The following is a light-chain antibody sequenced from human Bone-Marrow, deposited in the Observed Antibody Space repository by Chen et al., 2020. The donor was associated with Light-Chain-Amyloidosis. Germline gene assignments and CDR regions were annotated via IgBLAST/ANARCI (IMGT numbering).Light chain of an antibody. CDR3: QVLDRSSDRPV. Sequence: SYVLTQPSSVSVAPGQTATIACGGNNIGSTSVHWYQQTPGQAPLLVVYDDSDRPSGIPDRLSGSNAGNTATLTISRVEAGDEADYYCQVLDRSSDRPVFGGGTKLTVL. J-gene: IGLJ3*02. CDR2: DDS. V-gene: IGLV3-21*02. CDR1: NIGSTS.